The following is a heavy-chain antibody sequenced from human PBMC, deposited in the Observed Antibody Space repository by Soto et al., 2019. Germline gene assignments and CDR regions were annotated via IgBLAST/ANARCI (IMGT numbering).Heavy chain of an antibody. CDR3: ARATYLYYGSGSYLYYFDY. D-gene: IGHD3-10*01. CDR2: IYYTGST. J-gene: IGHJ4*02. V-gene: IGHV4-59*01. CDR1: GDSISSYY. Sequence: SETLSLTCTVSGDSISSYYWSWIRQPPGKGLEWIGYIYYTGSTNYNPSLKSRVTISVDTSKTQFSLKLSSVTAAETAVYYCARATYLYYGSGSYLYYFDYWGQGTLVTVSS.